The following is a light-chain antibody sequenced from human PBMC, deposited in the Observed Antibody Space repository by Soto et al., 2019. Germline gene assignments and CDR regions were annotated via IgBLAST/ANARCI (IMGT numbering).Light chain of an antibody. J-gene: IGKJ4*01. Sequence: DIQLTQSPSSLSASVGDRVTITWQASQDINNYLNWYQQKPGKAPKLLIFDASSVETGVPSRFSGSGSGTHFTFTISSLEPEDIATYHCQQYEDLPLTFGGGTRVELK. CDR3: QQYEDLPLT. V-gene: IGKV1-33*01. CDR1: QDINNY. CDR2: DAS.